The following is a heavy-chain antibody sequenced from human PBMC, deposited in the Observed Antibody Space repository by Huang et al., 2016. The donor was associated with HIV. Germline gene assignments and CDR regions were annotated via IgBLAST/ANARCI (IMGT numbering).Heavy chain of an antibody. Sequence: QVQLQQWGAGLLKPSETLSLTCAVYGVSFSGYYWSWIRQPPGKGLEWIGEINESGSTNYNPSLKRRVTVSVDTSKNQFSLRLSSVTAADTAVYYCARDGPERSSGNYGASDYWGQGTLVTVSS. J-gene: IGHJ4*02. D-gene: IGHD1-26*01. CDR2: INESGST. V-gene: IGHV4-34*01. CDR1: GVSFSGYY. CDR3: ARDGPERSSGNYGASDY.